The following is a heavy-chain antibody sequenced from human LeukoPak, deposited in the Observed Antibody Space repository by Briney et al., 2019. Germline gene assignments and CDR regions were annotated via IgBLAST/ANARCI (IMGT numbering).Heavy chain of an antibody. J-gene: IGHJ5*02. Sequence: GGSLRLSCAASGFTFSDYYTTWIRQAPGKGLDWVSYISESGGTIHYADSVKGRFIISRDNAKNSLYLQMNGLRAEDTAVYYCARGYGSGRYSNWFDPWGQGTLVTVSS. CDR3: ARGYGSGRYSNWFDP. CDR1: GFTFSDYY. D-gene: IGHD3-10*01. V-gene: IGHV3-11*04. CDR2: ISESGGTI.